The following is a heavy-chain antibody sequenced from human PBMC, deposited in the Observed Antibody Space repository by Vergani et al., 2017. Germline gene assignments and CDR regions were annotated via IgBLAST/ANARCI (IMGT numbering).Heavy chain of an antibody. D-gene: IGHD2-15*01. Sequence: QVQLQESGPGLVKASQTLSLTCSVSGAYVGSGGYYWSWVRQRPGMGLDWIGYIYYSGTTYYNPSLESRLTISLDTSENHLSLKLTSVTAADTAVYYCARERCSGGSCYSNWGQGTLVTVSS. CDR3: ARERCSGGSCYSN. V-gene: IGHV4-31*03. CDR2: IYYSGTT. CDR1: GAYVGSGGYY. J-gene: IGHJ4*02.